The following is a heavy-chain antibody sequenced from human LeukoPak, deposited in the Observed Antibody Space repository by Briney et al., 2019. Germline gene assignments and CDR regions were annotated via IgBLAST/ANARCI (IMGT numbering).Heavy chain of an antibody. CDR1: GFTFSSHG. CDR3: ARDPASSGWYDRLDY. CDR2: ISGSGGST. D-gene: IGHD6-19*01. Sequence: GGSLRLSCAASGFTFSSHGMSWVRQAPGKGLEWVSAISGSGGSTYYADSVKGRFTISRDNAKNTLYLQMNSLRAEDTAVYYCARDPASSGWYDRLDYWGQGTLVTVSS. V-gene: IGHV3-23*01. J-gene: IGHJ4*02.